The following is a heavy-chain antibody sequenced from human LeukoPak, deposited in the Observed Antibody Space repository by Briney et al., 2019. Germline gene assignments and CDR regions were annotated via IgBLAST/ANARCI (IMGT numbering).Heavy chain of an antibody. CDR1: GFTFSSYA. CDR3: AKDLVKYGMDV. D-gene: IGHD4-23*01. V-gene: IGHV3-23*01. J-gene: IGHJ6*04. Sequence: TGGSLRLSCAASGFTFSSYAMSWVRQAPGKGLGWVSAISGSGGSTYYPDSVKGRFTISRDNSKNTLYLQMNSMRAEDTAVYYCAKDLVKYGMDVWGEGTTVTVSS. CDR2: ISGSGGST.